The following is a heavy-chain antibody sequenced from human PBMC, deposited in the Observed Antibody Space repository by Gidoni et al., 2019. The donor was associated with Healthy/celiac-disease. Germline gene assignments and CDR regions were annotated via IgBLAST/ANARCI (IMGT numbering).Heavy chain of an antibody. CDR3: ARTSHYKRVEYDY. D-gene: IGHD1-26*01. CDR2: IYPGDSDT. CDR1: VYSFTSYW. J-gene: IGHJ4*02. Sequence: VQLVQSGAEVKQPGESLNISCKGSVYSFTSYWIGWVRQMPGKGLEWMGIIYPGDSDTRYSPSFQGQVTISADKSISTAYLQWSSLKASDTAMYYCARTSHYKRVEYDYWGQGTLVTVSS. V-gene: IGHV5-51*03.